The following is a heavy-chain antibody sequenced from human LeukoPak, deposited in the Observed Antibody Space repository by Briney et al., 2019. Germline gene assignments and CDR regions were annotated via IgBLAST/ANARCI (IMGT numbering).Heavy chain of an antibody. J-gene: IGHJ6*02. Sequence: ASVKVSCKASGYTFTGYYMHWGRQAPGQGLEWMGGINPNSGGTNYAQKFQGRVTMTRDTSTSTAYMELSRLRSDDTAVYYCARGPPVGGYYYYGMDVWGQGTTVTVSS. D-gene: IGHD3-16*01. CDR2: INPNSGGT. CDR1: GYTFTGYY. CDR3: ARGPPVGGYYYYGMDV. V-gene: IGHV1-2*02.